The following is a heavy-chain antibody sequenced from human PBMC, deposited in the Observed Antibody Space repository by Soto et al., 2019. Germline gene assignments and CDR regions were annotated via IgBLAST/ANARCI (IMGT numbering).Heavy chain of an antibody. CDR1: GGTFSSYS. V-gene: IGHV1-69*13. J-gene: IGHJ4*02. CDR2: IIPIFGTA. Sequence: SVKVSWKASGGTFSSYSISWVRQAPGQGLEWMGGIIPIFGTANYAQKFQGRVTITADESTSTAYMELSSLRSEDTAVYYCASGHRDASFDYWGQGTLVTVSS. CDR3: ASGHRDASFDY.